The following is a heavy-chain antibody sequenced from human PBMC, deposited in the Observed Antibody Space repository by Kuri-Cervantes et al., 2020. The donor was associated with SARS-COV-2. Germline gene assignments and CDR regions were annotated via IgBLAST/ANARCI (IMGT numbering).Heavy chain of an antibody. J-gene: IGHJ4*02. CDR2: IKQDGSEK. D-gene: IGHD2-21*01. Sequence: GESLKSSCAASGFAFSSYWMSWVRQAPGKGLEWVANIKQDGSEKYYVDSVKGRFTISRDNAKNSLYLQMNSLRAEDTAVYYCARGRFRDYWGQGTLVTVSS. V-gene: IGHV3-7*01. CDR1: GFAFSSYW. CDR3: ARGRFRDY.